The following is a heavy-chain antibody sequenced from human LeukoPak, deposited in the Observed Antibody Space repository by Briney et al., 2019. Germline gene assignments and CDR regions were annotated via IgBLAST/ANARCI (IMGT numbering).Heavy chain of an antibody. J-gene: IGHJ2*01. CDR2: IYSGGST. Sequence: PGGSLRLSCAASGFTVSSNYMSWVRQAPGKGLXXXXVIYSGGSTXXXXSXXXXXTISRDNSKNTLYLQMNSLRAEDTAVYYCARDRSGAAGYWYFDLWGRGTLVTVSS. V-gene: IGHV3-53*01. CDR1: GFTVSSNY. CDR3: ARDRSGAAGYWYFDL. D-gene: IGHD6-13*01.